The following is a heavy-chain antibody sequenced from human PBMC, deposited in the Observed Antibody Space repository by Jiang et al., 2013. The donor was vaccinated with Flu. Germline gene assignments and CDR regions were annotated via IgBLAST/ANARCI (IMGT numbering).Heavy chain of an antibody. V-gene: IGHV4-39*01. J-gene: IGHJ5*02. D-gene: IGHD2-2*01. Sequence: LLKPSETLSLTCTVSGGSISSSSYYWGWIRQPPGKGLEWIGSIYYSGSTYYNPSLKSRVTISVDTSKNQFSLKLSSVTAADTAVYYCARHCTSSTSCYWVFHREGGFDPWGQGTLVTVSS. CDR3: ARHCTSSTSCYWVFHREGGFDP. CDR1: GGSISSSSYY. CDR2: IYYSGST.